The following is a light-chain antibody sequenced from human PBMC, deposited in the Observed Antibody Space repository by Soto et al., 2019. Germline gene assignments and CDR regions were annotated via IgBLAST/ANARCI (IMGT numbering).Light chain of an antibody. Sequence: EIVLTQSPATLSLSPGERATLSCRASQSVSTYLAWYQQKPGQAPRLLIYDASNRATGIPARFSGSGSGTDFTLTISSLEPEDFAVYSCQQGRNWPPGLTFGGGSKVEIK. CDR1: QSVSTY. CDR2: DAS. J-gene: IGKJ4*01. CDR3: QQGRNWPPGLT. V-gene: IGKV3-11*01.